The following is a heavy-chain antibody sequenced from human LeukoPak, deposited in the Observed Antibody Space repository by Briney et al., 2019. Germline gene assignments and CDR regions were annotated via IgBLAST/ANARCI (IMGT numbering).Heavy chain of an antibody. Sequence: PGGSLRLSCAASGFTFSSYWMSWVRQAPGKGLEWVANIKQGGSEKYYVDSVKGRFTISRDNAKNSLYLQMNSLRAEDTAVYYCARGVRRGPQYYFDYWGQGTLVTVSS. J-gene: IGHJ4*02. CDR3: ARGVRRGPQYYFDY. V-gene: IGHV3-7*01. D-gene: IGHD4-11*01. CDR2: IKQGGSEK. CDR1: GFTFSSYW.